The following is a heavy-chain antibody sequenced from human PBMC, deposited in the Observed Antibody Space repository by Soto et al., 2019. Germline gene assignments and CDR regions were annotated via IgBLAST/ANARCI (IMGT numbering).Heavy chain of an antibody. CDR3: ARDRLRLGELSLIGYFDY. D-gene: IGHD3-16*02. Sequence: QVQLVESGGGVVQPGRSLRLSCAGSGFSFNSYTMHWVRQAPGKGLEWVALISFDSSNNYYPDSVKGRFSISRDNSKNTGFLQMDSLRPDDTALYYCARDRLRLGELSLIGYFDYWGQGTLVTVSS. V-gene: IGHV3-30*01. CDR1: GFSFNSYT. CDR2: ISFDSSNN. J-gene: IGHJ4*02.